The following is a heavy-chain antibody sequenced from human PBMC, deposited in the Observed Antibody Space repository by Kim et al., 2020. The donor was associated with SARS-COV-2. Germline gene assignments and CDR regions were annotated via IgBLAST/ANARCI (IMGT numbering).Heavy chain of an antibody. V-gene: IGHV3-11*06. D-gene: IGHD6-13*01. CDR1: GFTFSDYY. J-gene: IGHJ3*02. Sequence: GGSLRLSCAASGFTFSDYYMSWIRQAPGKGLEWVSYISSSSSYTNYADSVKGRFTISRDNAKNSLYLQMNSLRAEDTAVYYCARDRSSSSWYGNNDAFDIWGQGTMVTVSS. CDR3: ARDRSSSSWYGNNDAFDI. CDR2: ISSSSSYT.